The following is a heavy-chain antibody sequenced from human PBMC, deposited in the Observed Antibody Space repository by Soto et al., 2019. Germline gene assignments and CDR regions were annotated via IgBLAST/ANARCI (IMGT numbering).Heavy chain of an antibody. V-gene: IGHV4-34*01. D-gene: IGHD3-16*02. CDR1: GGSFSGYY. Sequence: SETLSLTCAVYGGSFSGYYWSWIRQPPGKGLEWIGEINHSGSTNYNPSLKGRVTISVDTSKNQFSLKLSSVTAADTAVYYCARAALMITFGGVIVDWGQGTLVTVSS. CDR3: ARAALMITFGGVIVD. CDR2: INHSGST. J-gene: IGHJ4*02.